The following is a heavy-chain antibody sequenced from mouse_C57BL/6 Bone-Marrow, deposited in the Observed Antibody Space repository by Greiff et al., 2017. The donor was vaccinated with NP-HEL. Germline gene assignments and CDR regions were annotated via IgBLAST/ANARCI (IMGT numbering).Heavy chain of an antibody. CDR2: ISGGGGNT. D-gene: IGHD1-1*01. J-gene: IGHJ1*03. Sequence: EVKLVESGGGLVKPGGSLKLSCAASGFTFSSYTMSWVRQTPEKRLEWVATISGGGGNTYYPDSVKGRFTISRDNAKNTLYLQMSSLRSEDTALYYCARGITTVVATSRYFDVWGTGTTVTVSS. V-gene: IGHV5-9*01. CDR3: ARGITTVVATSRYFDV. CDR1: GFTFSSYT.